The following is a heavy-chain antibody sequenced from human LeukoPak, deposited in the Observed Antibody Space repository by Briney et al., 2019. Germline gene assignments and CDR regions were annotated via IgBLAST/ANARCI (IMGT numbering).Heavy chain of an antibody. D-gene: IGHD5-18*01. CDR1: GFTFDDYA. CDR3: AKKGDRGHTAMTYYFDY. CDR2: ISWNSGSI. J-gene: IGHJ4*02. V-gene: IGHV3-9*01. Sequence: PGRSLRLSCAASGFTFDDYAIHWVRQAPGKGLEWVSGISWNSGSIGYADSVKGRFTISRDNAKNSLYLQMNSLRAEDTAVYYCAKKGDRGHTAMTYYFDYWGQGTLVTVSS.